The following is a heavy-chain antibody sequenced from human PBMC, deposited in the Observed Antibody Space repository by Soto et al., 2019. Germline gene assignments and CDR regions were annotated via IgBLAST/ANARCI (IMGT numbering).Heavy chain of an antibody. CDR1: GYTFTSYD. V-gene: IGHV1-8*01. Sequence: QVQLVQSGAEVKKPGASVKVSCKASGYTFTSYDINWVRQATGQGLEWMGWMNPNSGNTGYAQKFQGRVTMTRNTSISTAYMELSSLSSEDTAVYYCASLGKIAARRWFDPWGQGTLVTVSS. D-gene: IGHD6-6*01. J-gene: IGHJ5*02. CDR3: ASLGKIAARRWFDP. CDR2: MNPNSGNT.